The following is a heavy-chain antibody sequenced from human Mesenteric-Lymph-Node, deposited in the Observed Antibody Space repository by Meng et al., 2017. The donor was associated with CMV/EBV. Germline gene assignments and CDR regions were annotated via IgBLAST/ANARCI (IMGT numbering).Heavy chain of an antibody. CDR2: ISYDGSNK. V-gene: IGHV3-30*04. D-gene: IGHD5-18*01. J-gene: IGHJ5*02. CDR3: ARGGPQLTFDP. Sequence: GGSLKISCAASGFTFSSYAMHWVRQAPGKGLEWVAVISYDGSNKYYADSVKGRFTISRDNSKNTLYLQMNSLRAEDTAVYYCARGGPQLTFDPWGQGTLVTVSS. CDR1: GFTFSSYA.